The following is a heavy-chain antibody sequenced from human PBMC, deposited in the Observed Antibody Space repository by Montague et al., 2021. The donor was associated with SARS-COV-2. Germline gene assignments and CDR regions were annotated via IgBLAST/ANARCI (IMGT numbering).Heavy chain of an antibody. CDR2: INHGGSI. Sequence: SETLSPTCAVYGGSFSGYYCSWIRQPRGKGLEWIGEINHGGSINXNPSFRSRVTISVDTSKNQFSLKLSSVTAADTAVYYCARVPDYYDSSGYYFDAFDIWGQGTMVTVSS. D-gene: IGHD3-22*01. J-gene: IGHJ3*02. V-gene: IGHV4-34*01. CDR3: ARVPDYYDSSGYYFDAFDI. CDR1: GGSFSGYY.